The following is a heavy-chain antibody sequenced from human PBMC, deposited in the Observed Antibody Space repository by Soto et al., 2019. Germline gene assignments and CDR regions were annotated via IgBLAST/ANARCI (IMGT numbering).Heavy chain of an antibody. D-gene: IGHD3-10*01. J-gene: IGHJ4*02. Sequence: GGSLRLSCAASGFTFSSYAMSWVRQAPGKGLEWVSAISGSGGSTYYADSVKGRFTISRDNSKNTLYLQMNSLRAEDTAVYYCAKGVLWFGELLYHFDYWGQGTLVTVSS. CDR3: AKGVLWFGELLYHFDY. CDR1: GFTFSSYA. CDR2: ISGSGGST. V-gene: IGHV3-23*01.